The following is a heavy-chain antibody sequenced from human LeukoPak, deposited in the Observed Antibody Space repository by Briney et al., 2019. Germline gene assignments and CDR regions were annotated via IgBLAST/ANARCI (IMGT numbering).Heavy chain of an antibody. CDR1: GYTFTGHF. CDR3: ARETGRRVFYDSSGYLHL. J-gene: IGHJ5*02. CDR2: INPNSGGT. Sequence: GASVKVSCKASGYTFTGHFMHWVRQAPGQGLEWMGWINPNSGGTYYAQKFQGRVTMTRDTSISTAYMEMSRLRSDDTAVYYCARETGRRVFYDSSGYLHLWGQGTLVAVSS. D-gene: IGHD3-22*01. V-gene: IGHV1-2*02.